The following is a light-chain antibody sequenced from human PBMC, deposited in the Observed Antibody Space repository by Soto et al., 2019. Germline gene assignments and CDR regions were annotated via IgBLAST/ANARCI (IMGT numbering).Light chain of an antibody. CDR3: QSFPSSNLWV. J-gene: IGLJ3*02. Sequence: NFMLTQPHSVSGSPGKTVTISCTRSSGNIASNFVQRYQQRPGSSPTIVIYEDDRRPSGVPDRFSGSIDSSSNSASLTISGLQTEDEADYYCQSFPSSNLWVFGGGTKLTVL. V-gene: IGLV6-57*01. CDR2: EDD. CDR1: SGNIASNF.